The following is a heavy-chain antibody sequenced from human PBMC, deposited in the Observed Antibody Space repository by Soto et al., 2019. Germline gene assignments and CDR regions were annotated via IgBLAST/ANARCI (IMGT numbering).Heavy chain of an antibody. J-gene: IGHJ6*02. CDR2: IVVGSGNT. CDR1: GFTFTSSA. CDR3: AAPSLNYYYGMDV. Sequence: QMQLVQSGPEVEKPGTSVKVSCKASGFTFTSSAVQWVRQARGQRLEWIGWIVVGSGNTNYAQKFQERVTITRDMSTSTAYMELSSLRSEDTAVYYCAAPSLNYYYGMDVWGQGTTVTVSS. D-gene: IGHD2-15*01. V-gene: IGHV1-58*01.